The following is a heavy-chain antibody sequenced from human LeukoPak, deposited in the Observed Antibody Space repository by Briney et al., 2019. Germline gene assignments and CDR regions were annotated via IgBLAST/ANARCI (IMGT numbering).Heavy chain of an antibody. J-gene: IGHJ4*02. V-gene: IGHV3-23*01. D-gene: IGHD2-2*01. CDR2: ISTNGGST. CDR3: ARTPVVVPNFDY. Sequence: GGSLRLSCAASGFTFSSYAMSWVRQAPGKGLEWVSGISTNGGSTSYADSVKGRFTISRDNAKNSLYLQMNSLRAEDTAVYYCARTPVVVPNFDYWGQGTLVTVSS. CDR1: GFTFSSYA.